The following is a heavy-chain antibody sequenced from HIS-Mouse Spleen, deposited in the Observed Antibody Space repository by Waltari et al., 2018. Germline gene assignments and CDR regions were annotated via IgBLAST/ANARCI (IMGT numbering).Heavy chain of an antibody. CDR3: AREGSFYYFDY. D-gene: IGHD6-13*01. CDR2: ISYDGSNK. V-gene: IGHV3-30-3*01. Sequence: QVQLMESGGGVVQPGRSLRLSCAASGFTFSSYAMHWVRQAPGKGLEWVAVISYDGSNKYYADSVKGRFTISRDNSKNTLYLQMNSLRAEDTAVYYCAREGSFYYFDYWGQGTLVTVSS. CDR1: GFTFSSYA. J-gene: IGHJ4*02.